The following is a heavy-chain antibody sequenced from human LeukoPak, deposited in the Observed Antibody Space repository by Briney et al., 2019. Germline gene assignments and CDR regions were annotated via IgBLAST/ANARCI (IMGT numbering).Heavy chain of an antibody. CDR1: GFSISSGYY. Sequence: SETLSLTCAVSGFSISSGYYWGWIRQPPGKGLEWIASIYHSGNTYYNPSLKSRVAISVDTSKNPFSLKLNSVTAADTAVYYCARQVSWAVFGGNWFDPWGQGTLVTVSS. CDR2: IYHSGNT. J-gene: IGHJ5*02. D-gene: IGHD3-3*01. V-gene: IGHV4-38-2*01. CDR3: ARQVSWAVFGGNWFDP.